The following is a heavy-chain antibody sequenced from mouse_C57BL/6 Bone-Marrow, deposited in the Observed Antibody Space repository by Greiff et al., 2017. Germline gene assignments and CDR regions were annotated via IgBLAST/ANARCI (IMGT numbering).Heavy chain of an antibody. D-gene: IGHD1-1*01. Sequence: QVQLQQSGAELVKPGASVKMSCKASGYTFTSYWITWVKQRPGQGLEWIGDIYPGSGSTNYNEKFKSKATLTVDTSSSTAYMQLSSLTSEDSAVYYCARGDTTVVGAYWGQGTLVTVSA. V-gene: IGHV1-55*01. CDR3: ARGDTTVVGAY. CDR2: IYPGSGST. CDR1: GYTFTSYW. J-gene: IGHJ3*01.